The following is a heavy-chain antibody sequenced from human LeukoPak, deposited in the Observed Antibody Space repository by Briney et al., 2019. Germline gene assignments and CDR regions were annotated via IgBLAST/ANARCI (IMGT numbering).Heavy chain of an antibody. CDR1: GFPFSSYG. V-gene: IGHV3-33*01. CDR2: IWFDGSEK. J-gene: IGHJ4*02. D-gene: IGHD3-22*01. Sequence: GGSLRLSCVASGFPFSSYGMHWVRQTPGKGLEWVSFIWFDGSEKYYADSVKGRFTISRDNSKNTLTLQMNSLRVEDTAVYHCARTFDSSGYDYGHYFDYWGQGALVTVSS. CDR3: ARTFDSSGYDYGHYFDY.